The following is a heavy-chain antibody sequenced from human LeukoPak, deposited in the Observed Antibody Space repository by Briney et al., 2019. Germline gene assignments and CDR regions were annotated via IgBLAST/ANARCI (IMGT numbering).Heavy chain of an antibody. J-gene: IGHJ4*02. CDR2: INSSGGST. CDR3: ARVRYDFWSPLGY. CDR1: GYTFTRYY. V-gene: IGHV1-46*01. D-gene: IGHD3-3*01. Sequence: ASVKVSCKASGYTFTRYYMHWVRQAPGQGLEWMGIINSSGGSTSYAQKFQGRVTMTRDMSTSTVYMELSSLRSEDTAVYYCARVRYDFWSPLGYCGQGTLVTVSS.